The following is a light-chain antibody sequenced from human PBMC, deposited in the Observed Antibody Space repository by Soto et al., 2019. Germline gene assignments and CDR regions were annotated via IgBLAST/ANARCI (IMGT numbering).Light chain of an antibody. CDR2: GAS. J-gene: IGKJ5*01. CDR3: QQYGRSIT. Sequence: EIVLTQSPATLSLSPGERATLSCRASQSISGYLAWYQQKPGQCPRLLIYGASSRATGIPDRFSGSGSGTDFPLTINRLEPQDFAVYYCQQYGRSITFGQGTRLEIK. V-gene: IGKV3-20*01. CDR1: QSISGY.